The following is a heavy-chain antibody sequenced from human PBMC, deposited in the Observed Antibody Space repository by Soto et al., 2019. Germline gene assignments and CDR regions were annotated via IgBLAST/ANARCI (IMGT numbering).Heavy chain of an antibody. D-gene: IGHD3-22*01. CDR1: GFTFSNAW. Sequence: GGSLRLSCAASGFTFSNAWINWVRQTPGKGLEWVGRVKSKTDGGTTDFAAPVKGRFAISRDDSKNMVYLEMNSLKTEDTAIYYCTTDSYNTSIIVRFDYWGHGTLVTVSS. CDR3: TTDSYNTSIIVRFDY. CDR2: VKSKTDGGTT. J-gene: IGHJ4*01. V-gene: IGHV3-15*07.